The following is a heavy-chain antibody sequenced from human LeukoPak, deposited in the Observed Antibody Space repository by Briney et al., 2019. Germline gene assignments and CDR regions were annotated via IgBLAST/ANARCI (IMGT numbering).Heavy chain of an antibody. D-gene: IGHD3-9*01. CDR2: ISGSGGST. V-gene: IGHV3-23*01. CDR1: GFTFSSYA. CDR3: AKDSHPYYDILTGYYNGQYFDY. J-gene: IGHJ4*02. Sequence: GGSLRPSCAASGFTFSSYAMSWVRQAPGKGLEWVSAISGSGGSTYYADSVKGRFTISRDNSKNTLYLQMNSLRAEDTAVYYCAKDSHPYYDILTGYYNGQYFDYWGQGTLVTVSS.